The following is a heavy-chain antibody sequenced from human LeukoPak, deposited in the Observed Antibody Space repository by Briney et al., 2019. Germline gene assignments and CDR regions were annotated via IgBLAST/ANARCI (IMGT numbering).Heavy chain of an antibody. CDR1: GGSISSGSYY. Sequence: KASQTLSLTCTVSGGSISSGSYYWSWIQQPAGKGLEWIGRIYTSGSTNYNPSLKSRVTISVDTSKNQFSLKLSSVTAADTAVYYCARDRVATFYWYFDLWGRGTLVTVSS. D-gene: IGHD5-12*01. CDR2: IYTSGST. CDR3: ARDRVATFYWYFDL. V-gene: IGHV4-61*02. J-gene: IGHJ2*01.